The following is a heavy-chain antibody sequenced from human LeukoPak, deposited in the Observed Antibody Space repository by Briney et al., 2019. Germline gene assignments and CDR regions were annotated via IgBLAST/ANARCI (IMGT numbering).Heavy chain of an antibody. CDR2: ISAYNGNT. J-gene: IGHJ3*02. V-gene: IGHV1-18*01. CDR3: AREHGDPRDIVLMVYAPHGAFDI. CDR1: GYTFTSYG. Sequence: ASVKVSCKASGYTFTSYGISWVRQAPGQGLEWMGWISAYNGNTNYAQKLQGRVTMTTDTSTSTAYMELRSLRSDDTAVYYCAREHGDPRDIVLMVYAPHGAFDIWGQGTMVTVSS. D-gene: IGHD2-8*01.